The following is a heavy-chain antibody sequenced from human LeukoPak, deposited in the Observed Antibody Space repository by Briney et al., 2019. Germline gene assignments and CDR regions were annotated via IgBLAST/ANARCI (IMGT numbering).Heavy chain of an antibody. CDR2: IYSGTST. CDR3: VKYSGFDYFFDY. CDR1: GFTFSSNY. D-gene: IGHD5-12*01. Sequence: GGCLRLSCAGSGFTFSSNYMSWVRQAPGKGLEWVSVIYSGTSTYYSDSVKGRFTISRDNSKNTLYLQMSSLRPEDTAVYYCVKYSGFDYFFDYWGQGPLVTVSS. V-gene: IGHV3-53*05. J-gene: IGHJ4*02.